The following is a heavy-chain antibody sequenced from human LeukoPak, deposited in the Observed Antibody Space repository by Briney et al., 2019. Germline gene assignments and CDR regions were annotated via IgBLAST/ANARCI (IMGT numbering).Heavy chain of an antibody. V-gene: IGHV4-30-2*01. Sequence: PSQTLSLTCTVSGGSISSGGYYWSWIRQPPGKGLEWIGEINHSGSTNYNPSLKSRVTISVDTSKNQFSLKLSSVTAADTAVYYCARGLRWSSEGFDYWGQGTLVTVSS. CDR3: ARGLRWSSEGFDY. J-gene: IGHJ4*02. D-gene: IGHD4-23*01. CDR1: GGSISSGGYY. CDR2: INHSGST.